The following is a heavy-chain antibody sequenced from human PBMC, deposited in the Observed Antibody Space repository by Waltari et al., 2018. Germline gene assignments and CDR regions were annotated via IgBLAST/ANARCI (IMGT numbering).Heavy chain of an antibody. Sequence: QLRLQQWGAGLLKPSETLSLTCAVSGGSFNGYYWSWIRQTPGKGLEGIGEVGHSGRANYSPALKGRVTVSLDTSNKQVSLTLTSVTAADTGIYYCARDARDWEAVDNTYLDSWGQGTLVAVSS. V-gene: IGHV4-34*01. CDR1: GGSFNGYY. J-gene: IGHJ4*02. CDR3: ARDARDWEAVDNTYLDS. D-gene: IGHD2-21*02. CDR2: VGHSGRA.